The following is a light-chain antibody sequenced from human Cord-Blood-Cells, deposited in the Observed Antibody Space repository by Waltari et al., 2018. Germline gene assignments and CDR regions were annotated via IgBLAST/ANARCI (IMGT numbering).Light chain of an antibody. J-gene: IGKJ1*01. CDR2: AAS. CDR3: QQYYSYPRT. V-gene: IGKV1-8*01. CDR1: QGTSSY. Sequence: AIRMTQSPSSFSASTGDRVTITCRVSQGTSSYLAWYQQKPGKAPKLLIYAASTLQSGVPSRFSGSGSGTDFTLTISCLQSEDFATYYCQQYYSYPRTFGQGTKVEIK.